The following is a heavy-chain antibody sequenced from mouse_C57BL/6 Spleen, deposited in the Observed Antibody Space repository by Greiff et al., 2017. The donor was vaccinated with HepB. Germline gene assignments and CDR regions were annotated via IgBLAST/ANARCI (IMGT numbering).Heavy chain of an antibody. Sequence: QVQLQQSGAELVKPGASVKMSCKASGYTFTSYWITWVKQRPGQGLEWIGDIYPGSGSTNYNEKFKSKATLTVDTSSSTAYMQLSSLTSEDSAVYYCARGGTTVVAMDAMDYWGQGTSVTVSS. D-gene: IGHD1-1*01. CDR3: ARGGTTVVAMDAMDY. J-gene: IGHJ4*01. CDR2: IYPGSGST. V-gene: IGHV1-55*01. CDR1: GYTFTSYW.